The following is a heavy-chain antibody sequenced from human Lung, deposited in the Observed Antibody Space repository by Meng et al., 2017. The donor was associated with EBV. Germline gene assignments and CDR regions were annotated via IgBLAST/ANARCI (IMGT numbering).Heavy chain of an antibody. CDR3: AKRRVAVAGDFDY. V-gene: IGHV3-23*04. D-gene: IGHD6-19*01. Sequence: EVHLVESGGGLIQPGGSLRRSCAASGFSFDNYAMSWVRQAPGKGLEWVSTFSGGGGSTYYADSVRGRFTISRDNSKNTVYLQMNSLRAEDTAIYYCAKRRVAVAGDFDYWGQGPLVTVSS. J-gene: IGHJ4*02. CDR1: GFSFDNYA. CDR2: FSGGGGST.